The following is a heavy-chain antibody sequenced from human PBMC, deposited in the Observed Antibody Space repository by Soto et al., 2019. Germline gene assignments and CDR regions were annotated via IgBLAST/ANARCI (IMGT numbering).Heavy chain of an antibody. CDR3: ARALGLVLAYSSTPLAYSGMDV. V-gene: IGHV3-11*01. CDR1: GFTFSDYY. Sequence: QVQLVESGGGLVKPGGSLRLSCAASGFTFSDYYMNWIRQAPGKGLEWVSYITSSGRTTYYADSVKGRFTISRDNAKXSXSXQXXSLRAEDTAVYYCARALGLVLAYSSTPLAYSGMDVWGQGPTVTVSS. CDR2: ITSSGRTT. J-gene: IGHJ6*02. D-gene: IGHD6-13*01.